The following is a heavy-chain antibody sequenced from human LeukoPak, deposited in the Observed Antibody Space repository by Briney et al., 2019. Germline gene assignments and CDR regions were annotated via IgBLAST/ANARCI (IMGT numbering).Heavy chain of an antibody. CDR3: ARTYYDFWSGYDYYYYMDV. Sequence: ASVKVSCKASGYTFTNYYMHWVRQAPGQGLEWMGWINPNSGGTNYAQKFQGRVTMTRDTSISTAYMELSRLRSDDTAVYYCARTYYDFWSGYDYYYYMDVWGKGTTVTVSS. D-gene: IGHD3-3*01. J-gene: IGHJ6*03. CDR1: GYTFTNYY. CDR2: INPNSGGT. V-gene: IGHV1-2*02.